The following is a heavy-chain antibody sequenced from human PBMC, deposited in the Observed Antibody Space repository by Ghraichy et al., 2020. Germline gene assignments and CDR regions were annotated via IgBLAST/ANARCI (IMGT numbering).Heavy chain of an antibody. CDR2: ISGSGYTI. CDR1: GFTFSSYS. V-gene: IGHV3-48*04. CDR3: ARASFMVRGVII. D-gene: IGHD3-10*01. Sequence: ESLNISCAASGFTFSSYSMKWVRQAPGKGLEWVSYISGSGYTIYYADSVKGRFTISRDNAKNSLYLQMNSLRAEDTAVYYCARASFMVRGVIIWGQGTMVTVSS. J-gene: IGHJ3*02.